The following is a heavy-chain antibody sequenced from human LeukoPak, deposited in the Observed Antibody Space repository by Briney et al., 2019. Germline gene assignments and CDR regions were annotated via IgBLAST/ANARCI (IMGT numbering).Heavy chain of an antibody. Sequence: EGSLRLSCAASGFTFSSYAMSWVRHAPGQGLVWVSRIKGDGISTNYADSVKGRFTISRDIAKNTLYLQMNSLRAEDTGVYYCAKDHYWSIDYWGRGTLVTVSS. CDR1: GFTFSSYA. D-gene: IGHD3-3*01. J-gene: IGHJ4*02. CDR2: IKGDGIST. V-gene: IGHV3-74*01. CDR3: AKDHYWSIDY.